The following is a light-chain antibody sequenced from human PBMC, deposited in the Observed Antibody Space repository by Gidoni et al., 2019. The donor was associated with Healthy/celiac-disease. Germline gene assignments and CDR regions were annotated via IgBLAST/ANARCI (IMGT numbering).Light chain of an antibody. CDR3: QQSYSTPRT. J-gene: IGKJ1*01. Sequence: DIQMPQSPSSLSASVGDRVTIPCRASQSISSYLNWYQQKPGKAPKLLIYAASSLQSGVPSRFSSSGSGTDFTLTISSLQPEEFATYYCQQSYSTPRTFGQGTKVEIK. CDR1: QSISSY. V-gene: IGKV1-39*01. CDR2: AAS.